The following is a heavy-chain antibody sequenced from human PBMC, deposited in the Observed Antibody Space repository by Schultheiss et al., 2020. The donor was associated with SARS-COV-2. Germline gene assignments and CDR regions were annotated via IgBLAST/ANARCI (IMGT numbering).Heavy chain of an antibody. CDR1: GGTFSSYA. V-gene: IGHV1-69*05. CDR3: ASGGDRYNWFDP. CDR2: IIPIFGTA. Sequence: SVKVSCKASGGTFSSYAISWVRQAPGQELEWMGGIIPIFGTANYAQKLQGRVTMTTDTSTSTAYMELRSLRSDDTAVYYCASGGDRYNWFDPWGQGTLVTVSS. J-gene: IGHJ5*02. D-gene: IGHD2-21*01.